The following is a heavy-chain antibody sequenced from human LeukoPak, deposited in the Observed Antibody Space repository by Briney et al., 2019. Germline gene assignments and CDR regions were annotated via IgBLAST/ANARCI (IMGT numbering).Heavy chain of an antibody. J-gene: IGHJ3*02. D-gene: IGHD3-9*01. CDR1: GFTFSSYA. CDR2: ISGSGGST. CDR3: VILYYDILTGYPNAFDI. V-gene: IGHV3-23*01. Sequence: GGSLRLSCAASGFTFSSYAMSWVRQAPGKGLEWVSAISGSGGSTYYADSVKGRFTISRDNSKNTLYLQMNSLRAEDTAVYYCVILYYDILTGYPNAFDIWGQGTVVTVCS.